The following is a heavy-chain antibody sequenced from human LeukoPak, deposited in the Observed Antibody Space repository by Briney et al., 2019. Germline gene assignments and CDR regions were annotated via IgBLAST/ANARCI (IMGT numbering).Heavy chain of an antibody. J-gene: IGHJ4*02. D-gene: IGHD3-10*01. V-gene: IGHV2-5*01. Sequence: ESGPTLMKPTQTLTLTCNFSGFSLSTSGVGVGWIRQPPGKALEWLALIYWNDDKRYSPSLKSRLTITKDTSKNQVVLTMTNMDPVDTATYYCAHKRRRVTMVRGVIYSSGWYDFDYWGQGTLVTVSS. CDR1: GFSLSTSGVG. CDR2: IYWNDDK. CDR3: AHKRRRVTMVRGVIYSSGWYDFDY.